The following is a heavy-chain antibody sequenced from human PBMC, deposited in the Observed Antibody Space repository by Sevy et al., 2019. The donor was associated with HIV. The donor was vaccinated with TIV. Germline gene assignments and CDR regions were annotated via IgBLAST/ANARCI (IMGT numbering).Heavy chain of an antibody. CDR2: IYPGDSDT. V-gene: IGHV5-51*01. Sequence: GESLKISCKGSGYSFINYWIGWVRQMPGKGLEWMGIIYPGDSDTRYSPSFQGQVTMSADKSITTAYLQGSSLKASDTAMYYCARRGTYSIFDYWGQGTLVTVSS. CDR1: GYSFINYW. J-gene: IGHJ4*02. D-gene: IGHD2-15*01. CDR3: ARRGTYSIFDY.